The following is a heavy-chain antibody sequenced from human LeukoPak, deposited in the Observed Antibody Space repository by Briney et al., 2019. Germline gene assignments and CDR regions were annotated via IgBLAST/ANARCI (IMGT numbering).Heavy chain of an antibody. CDR3: ARDIGDTAMVFGAFDI. Sequence: SETLSLTCTVSGGSISSYYWSWIRQPPGKGLEWIGYIYYSGSTYYNPSLKSRVTISVDTSKNQFSLKLSSVTAADTAVYYCARDIGDTAMVFGAFDIWGQGTMVTVSS. D-gene: IGHD5-18*01. CDR1: GGSISSYY. CDR2: IYYSGST. J-gene: IGHJ3*02. V-gene: IGHV4-59*12.